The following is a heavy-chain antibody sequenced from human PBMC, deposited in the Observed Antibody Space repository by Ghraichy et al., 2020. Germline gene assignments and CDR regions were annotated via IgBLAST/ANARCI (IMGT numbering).Heavy chain of an antibody. J-gene: IGHJ4*02. CDR2: IYHSGRP. CDR3: VSGGDHAATPNWNFHVRFDH. Sequence: SQTLSLTCTVSAVSINNYYWNWIRQPPGKGLEWIGYIYHSGRPDYNPSLGGRVSMSLDTSESQFSLKLTSVTAADTAVYYCVSGGDHAATPNWNFHVRFDHWGQGMLVTVSS. V-gene: IGHV4-59*01. D-gene: IGHD1-7*01. CDR1: AVSINNYY.